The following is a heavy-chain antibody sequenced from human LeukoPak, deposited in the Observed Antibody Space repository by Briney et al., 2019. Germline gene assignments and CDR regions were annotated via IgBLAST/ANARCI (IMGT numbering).Heavy chain of an antibody. CDR1: GGSISSGDYY. J-gene: IGHJ4*02. CDR3: AREGAAAGFDY. V-gene: IGHV4-30-4*01. D-gene: IGHD6-13*01. Sequence: SETQSLTCTVSGGSISSGDYYWSWIRQPPGKGLEWIGYIYYSGSTYYNPSLKSRVTISVDTSKNRFSLKLSSVTAADTAVYYCAREGAAAGFDYWGQGTLVTVSS. CDR2: IYYSGST.